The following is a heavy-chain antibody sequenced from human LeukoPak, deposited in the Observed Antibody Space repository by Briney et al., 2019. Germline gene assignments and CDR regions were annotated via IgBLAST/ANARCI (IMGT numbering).Heavy chain of an antibody. Sequence: SETLSLTCTVSGGSIRGHYWSWIRQPPGKGLEWIGYIYNSGSTNYNPSLKSRVTISLDTSKNQFSLHLTSVTAADTAVYFCARDDYGVFDAFDVWGQGTVVTVSS. V-gene: IGHV4-59*08. CDR3: ARDDYGVFDAFDV. D-gene: IGHD3-16*01. J-gene: IGHJ3*01. CDR1: GGSIRGHY. CDR2: IYNSGST.